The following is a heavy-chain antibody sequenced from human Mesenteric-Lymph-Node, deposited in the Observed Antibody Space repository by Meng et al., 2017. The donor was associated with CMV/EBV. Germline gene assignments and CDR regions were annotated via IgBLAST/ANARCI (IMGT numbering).Heavy chain of an antibody. Sequence: SSYYWGWIRQPPGKGLEWIGSIYYSGSTYYNPSLKSRVTISVDTSKNQFSLKLSSVTAADTAVYYCARLFGGPGWLQLLGTPPGFPNWGQGTLVTVSS. CDR1: SSYY. J-gene: IGHJ4*02. CDR2: IYYSGST. D-gene: IGHD5-24*01. CDR3: ARLFGGPGWLQLLGTPPGFPN. V-gene: IGHV4-39*01.